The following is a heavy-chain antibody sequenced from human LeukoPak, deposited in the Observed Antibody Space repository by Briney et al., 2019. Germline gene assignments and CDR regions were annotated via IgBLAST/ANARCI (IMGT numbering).Heavy chain of an antibody. V-gene: IGHV3-64*01. J-gene: IGHJ4*02. CDR2: ISSNGGST. CDR1: GFTVSSNY. CDR3: ARGEIAVAVDY. Sequence: GGSLRLSCAASGFTVSSNYMSWVRQAPGKGLEYVSAISSNGGSTYYANSVKGRFTISRDNSKNTLYLQMGSLRAEDMAVYYCARGEIAVAVDYWGQGTLVTVSS. D-gene: IGHD6-19*01.